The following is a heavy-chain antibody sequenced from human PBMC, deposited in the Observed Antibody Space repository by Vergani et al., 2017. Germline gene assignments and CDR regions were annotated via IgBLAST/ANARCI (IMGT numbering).Heavy chain of an antibody. J-gene: IGHJ6*02. Sequence: LEESGGGSVKPGGSLRLSCAASGFKFSDHYMSWIRQAPGKGLEWVSHISPGASTVSYTDSVTGRFTVSRDNDNNSLTLDMTTLRVEDTAVYYCAKNPGISTTRHYYAMDVWCQGTTVTVYS. CDR2: ISPGASTV. D-gene: IGHD1-1*01. CDR1: GFKFSDHY. V-gene: IGHV3-11*04. CDR3: AKNPGISTTRHYYAMDV.